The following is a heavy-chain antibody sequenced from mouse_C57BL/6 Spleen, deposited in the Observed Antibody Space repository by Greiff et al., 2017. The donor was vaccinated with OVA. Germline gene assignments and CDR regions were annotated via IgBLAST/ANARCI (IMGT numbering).Heavy chain of an antibody. J-gene: IGHJ2*01. CDR1: GYAFSSSW. Sequence: QVQLQQSGPELVKPGASVKISCKASGYAFSSSWMNWVKQRPGKGLEWIGRIYPGDGDTNYNGKFKGKATLTADKSSSTAYMQLSSRTSEDSAVYFCARAFDYWGQGTTLTVSS. CDR2: IYPGDGDT. CDR3: ARAFDY. V-gene: IGHV1-82*01.